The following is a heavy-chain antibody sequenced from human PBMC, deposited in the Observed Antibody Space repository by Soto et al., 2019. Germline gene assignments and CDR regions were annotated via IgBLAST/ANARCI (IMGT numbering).Heavy chain of an antibody. V-gene: IGHV3-30*18. J-gene: IGHJ4*02. CDR3: AKEAPSLRFLEWAYVPWDAVDY. CDR1: GFTFSSYG. D-gene: IGHD3-3*01. Sequence: GSLRLSCAAPGFTFSSYGMHWVRQAPGKGLEWVAVISYDGSNKYYADSVKGRFTISRDNSKNTLYLQMNSLRAEDTAVYYCAKEAPSLRFLEWAYVPWDAVDYWGQGNLLTVSS. CDR2: ISYDGSNK.